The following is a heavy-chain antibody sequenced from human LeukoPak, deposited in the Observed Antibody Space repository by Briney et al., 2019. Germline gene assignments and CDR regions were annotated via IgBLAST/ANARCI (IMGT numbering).Heavy chain of an antibody. V-gene: IGHV3-64*04. J-gene: IGHJ3*02. CDR3: ARGGHDPGIPFDI. D-gene: IGHD1-1*01. Sequence: PGGSLRLSCSASGFTFSNYAMHWVRQAPGKGLEYVSVISSNGGYTYYADSVKGRFTISRDNAKNSLYLQMNSLRADDTAVYYCARGGHDPGIPFDIWGQGTMVTVSS. CDR2: ISSNGGYT. CDR1: GFTFSNYA.